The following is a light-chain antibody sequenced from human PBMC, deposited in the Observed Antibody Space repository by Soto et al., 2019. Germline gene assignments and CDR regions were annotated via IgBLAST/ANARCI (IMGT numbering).Light chain of an antibody. Sequence: DIVMTQSPLSLPVTPGEPASISCRSSHSLVQSNGYIYLDWYLQRPGQSPHLLIYLGSNRALGVPDRFSGSGSGTNFTLNISRVEAEDVGVYYRMQPVQSRAFGQGTRLEIK. CDR1: HSLVQSNGYIY. V-gene: IGKV2-28*01. J-gene: IGKJ2*01. CDR3: MQPVQSRA. CDR2: LGS.